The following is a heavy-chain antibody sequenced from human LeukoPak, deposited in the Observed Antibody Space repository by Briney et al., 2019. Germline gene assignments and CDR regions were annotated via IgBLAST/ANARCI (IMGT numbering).Heavy chain of an antibody. D-gene: IGHD3-22*01. J-gene: IGHJ4*02. Sequence: PGTSLRLSCAASGFTFSSHGMHWVRQAPGMGLEWVALILSDGSNEYYADSVQGRFTISRDSSRNTLYLQMNSLRAEDTAVYYCAKDGTGGYYYLDYWGQGTLVTVSS. CDR3: AKDGTGGYYYLDY. V-gene: IGHV3-30*18. CDR2: ILSDGSNE. CDR1: GFTFSSHG.